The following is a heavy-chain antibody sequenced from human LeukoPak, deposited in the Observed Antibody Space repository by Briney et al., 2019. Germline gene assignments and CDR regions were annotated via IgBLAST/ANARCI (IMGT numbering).Heavy chain of an antibody. Sequence: PGGSLRLSCAASGFTFSSYAMSWVRQAPGKGLEWVSAISGSGGSTYYADSVKGWFTISRDNSKNTLYLQMNSLRAEDTAVYYCAKGRTGQPIFASPKDGMDVWGQGTTVTVSS. V-gene: IGHV3-23*01. CDR1: GFTFSSYA. J-gene: IGHJ6*02. CDR3: AKGRTGQPIFASPKDGMDV. D-gene: IGHD3-3*01. CDR2: ISGSGGST.